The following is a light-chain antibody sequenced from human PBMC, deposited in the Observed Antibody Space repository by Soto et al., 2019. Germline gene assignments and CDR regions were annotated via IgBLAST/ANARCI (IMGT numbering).Light chain of an antibody. CDR2: SAS. Sequence: DIQLTQSPSSLSASVGDRVTITCRVSQGISSYLNWYRQKPGKVPKLLIYSASNLQSGVPSRFSGSGSGTDFTLKISRVEAEDVGVYYCMQALQTPPWTFGQGTKVDIK. V-gene: IGKV1-27*01. CDR3: MQALQTPPWT. J-gene: IGKJ1*01. CDR1: QGISSY.